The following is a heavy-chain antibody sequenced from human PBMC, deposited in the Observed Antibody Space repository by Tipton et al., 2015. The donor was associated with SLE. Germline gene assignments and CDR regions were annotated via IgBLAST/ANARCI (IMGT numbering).Heavy chain of an antibody. CDR1: GGSISSGGYS. D-gene: IGHD6-13*01. CDR3: ARDKAIVAAGTFDY. J-gene: IGHJ4*02. CDR2: IYHSGST. V-gene: IGHV4-30-2*01. Sequence: LTCAVSGGSISSGGYSWSWIRQPPGKGLEWIGYIYHSGSTTYNPSLKSRVTISVDTSKNQFSLKLSSVTAADTAVYYCARDKAIVAAGTFDYWGQGTLVTVSS.